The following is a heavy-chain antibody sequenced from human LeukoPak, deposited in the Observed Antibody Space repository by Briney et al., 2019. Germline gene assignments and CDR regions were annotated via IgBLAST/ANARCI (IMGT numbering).Heavy chain of an antibody. Sequence: PGGSLRLSCAASGFTFSSYSMNWVRQAPGKGLEWVSSISSSSSYIYYADSVKGRFTISRDNAKNSLYLQMNSLRAEDTAVYYCARARLHYYYYMDVWGKGTTVTVSS. CDR1: GFTFSSYS. CDR2: ISSSSSYI. CDR3: ARARLHYYYYMDV. J-gene: IGHJ6*03. V-gene: IGHV3-21*01.